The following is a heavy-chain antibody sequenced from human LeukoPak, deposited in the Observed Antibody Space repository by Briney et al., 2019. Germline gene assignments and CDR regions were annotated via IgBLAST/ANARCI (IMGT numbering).Heavy chain of an antibody. J-gene: IGHJ6*03. CDR3: ATIPLRNYYYYYMDV. Sequence: PGGTLRLSCAASGFTFSSYGMSWVRQAPGKGLEWVSAISGSGGNTYYADSVKGRFTISRDNSKNTLYLQMNSLRAEDTAVYYCATIPLRNYYYYYMDVWGKGTTVTISS. CDR1: GFTFSSYG. CDR2: ISGSGGNT. V-gene: IGHV3-23*01. D-gene: IGHD5-12*01.